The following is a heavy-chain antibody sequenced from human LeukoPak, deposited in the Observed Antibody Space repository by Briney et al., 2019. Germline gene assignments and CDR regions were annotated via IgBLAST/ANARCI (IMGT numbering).Heavy chain of an antibody. D-gene: IGHD1-1*01. CDR1: GFTVSSNY. CDR2: IYSGGST. CDR3: ARDPVTGTTF. Sequence: PGGSLRLSCAASGFTVSSNYMSWVRQAPGKGLEWVSVIYSGGSTYYSDSVKGRFTISRDNSKNTLYLQMNSLTAEDTAVYYCARDPVTGTTFWGQGTLVTVSS. V-gene: IGHV3-66*02. J-gene: IGHJ4*02.